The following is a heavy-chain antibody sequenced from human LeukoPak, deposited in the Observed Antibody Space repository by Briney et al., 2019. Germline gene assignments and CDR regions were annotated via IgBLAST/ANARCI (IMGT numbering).Heavy chain of an antibody. CDR3: ARYPGSAEYRHYYYMDV. CDR2: NSGSS. D-gene: IGHD2-15*01. J-gene: IGHJ6*03. CDR1: GGSISNYF. V-gene: IGHV4-59*01. Sequence: SETLSLTCIISGGSISNYFWSWIRQPPGKGLESIGYNSGSSNYNPSLKSRVTISVDTSKNQFSLKLSSVTAADTAVYYCARYPGSAEYRHYYYMDVWGKGTTVTVSS.